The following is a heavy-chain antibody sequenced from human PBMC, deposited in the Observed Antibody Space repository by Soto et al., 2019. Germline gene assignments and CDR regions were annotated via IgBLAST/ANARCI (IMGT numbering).Heavy chain of an antibody. D-gene: IGHD3-10*01. CDR1: GGSFIDYY. CDR3: AREVPSRYFDL. Sequence: SETLSLTCAVYGGSFIDYYWSWIRQPPGKGLEWIGEINHSGSTNYNPSLKSRVTVSVDTSKNQFSLKLNSVTAADTAVYYCAREVPSRYFDLWGRGTPVTVSS. V-gene: IGHV4-34*01. J-gene: IGHJ2*01. CDR2: INHSGST.